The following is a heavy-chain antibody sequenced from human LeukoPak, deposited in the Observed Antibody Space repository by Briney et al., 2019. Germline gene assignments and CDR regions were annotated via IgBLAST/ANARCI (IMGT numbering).Heavy chain of an antibody. CDR3: ATGWRWLQSTPDAFDI. CDR1: GGSISSGGYY. CDR2: IYYSGST. V-gene: IGHV4-61*08. J-gene: IGHJ3*02. D-gene: IGHD5-24*01. Sequence: SETLSLTCTVSGGSISSGGYYWSWIRQPPGKGLEWIGYIYYSGSTNYNPSLKSRVTISVDTSKNQFSLKLSSVTAADTAVYYCATGWRWLQSTPDAFDIWGQGTMVTVSS.